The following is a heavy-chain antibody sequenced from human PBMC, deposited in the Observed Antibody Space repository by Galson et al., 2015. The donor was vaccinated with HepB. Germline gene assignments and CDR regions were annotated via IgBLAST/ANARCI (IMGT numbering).Heavy chain of an antibody. CDR1: GFTVSSNY. J-gene: IGHJ4*02. D-gene: IGHD3-3*02. CDR2: IYSGGST. Sequence: SLRLSCAASGFTVSSNYMSWVRQAPGKGLEWVSVIYSGGSTYYADSVKGRFTISRDNSKNTLYLRMNSLRAEDTAVYYCARARGLDRIFGVVDYWGQGTLVTVSS. V-gene: IGHV3-53*01. CDR3: ARARGLDRIFGVVDY.